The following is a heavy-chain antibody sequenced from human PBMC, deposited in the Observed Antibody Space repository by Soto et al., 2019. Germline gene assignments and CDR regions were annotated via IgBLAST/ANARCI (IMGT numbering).Heavy chain of an antibody. CDR3: AKGVVVAASMRYYGMDV. V-gene: IGHV3-30*18. Sequence: PRLSCAASGFTFSSYGMHWVRQAPGKGLEWVAVISYDGSNKYYADSVKGRFTISRDNSKNTLYLQMNSLRAEDTAVYYCAKGVVVAASMRYYGMDVWGQGPSVTVSS. CDR1: GFTFSSYG. CDR2: ISYDGSNK. D-gene: IGHD2-15*01. J-gene: IGHJ6*02.